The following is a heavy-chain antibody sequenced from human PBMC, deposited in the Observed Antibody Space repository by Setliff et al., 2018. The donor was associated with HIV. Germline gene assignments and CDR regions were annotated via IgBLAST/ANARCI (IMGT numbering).Heavy chain of an antibody. Sequence: SGGSLRLSCAASGFTFGSYAINWVRQAPGKGLEWVSAISGSGSNTYYADSVKGRFTISRDNPKNPVYLQMNSLRAEDTAVYYCAKVGSTSWYYFDYWGQGALVTVSS. CDR3: AKVGSTSWYYFDY. D-gene: IGHD6-13*01. J-gene: IGHJ4*02. V-gene: IGHV3-23*01. CDR1: GFTFGSYA. CDR2: ISGSGSNT.